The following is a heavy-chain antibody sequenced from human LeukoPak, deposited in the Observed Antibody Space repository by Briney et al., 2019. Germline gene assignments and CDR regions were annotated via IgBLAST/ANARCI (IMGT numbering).Heavy chain of an antibody. Sequence: GASVKVSCKASGYTFTGYYMHWVRQAPGQGLEWMGWINPNSGGTNYAQKFQGRVTMTRDTSISTAYMELSSLRSEDTAVYYCATSRYFDWLLSYWGQGTLVTVSS. CDR3: ATSRYFDWLLSY. J-gene: IGHJ4*02. D-gene: IGHD3-9*01. CDR2: INPNSGGT. CDR1: GYTFTGYY. V-gene: IGHV1-2*02.